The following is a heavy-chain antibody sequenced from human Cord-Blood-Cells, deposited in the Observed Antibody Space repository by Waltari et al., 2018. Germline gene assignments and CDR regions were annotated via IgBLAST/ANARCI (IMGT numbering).Heavy chain of an antibody. D-gene: IGHD2-15*01. CDR1: GSSISSGYY. Sequence: QVQLQESGPGLVKPSETLSLTCAVSGSSISSGYYWGWIRQPPGKGLEWIGSIYHSGSTYYNPSLKSRVTISVDTSKNQFSLKLSSVTAADTAVYYCARGYCSGGSCFLEYFQHWGQGTLVTVSS. J-gene: IGHJ1*01. CDR2: IYHSGST. V-gene: IGHV4-38-2*01. CDR3: ARGYCSGGSCFLEYFQH.